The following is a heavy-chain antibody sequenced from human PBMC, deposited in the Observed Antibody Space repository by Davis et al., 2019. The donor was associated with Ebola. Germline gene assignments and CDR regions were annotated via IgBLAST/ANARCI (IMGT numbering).Heavy chain of an antibody. J-gene: IGHJ6*02. V-gene: IGHV3-30-3*01. CDR1: GFTFTSYA. CDR2: ISYDGSNK. Sequence: GESLKISCAASGFTFTSYAMSWVRQAPGKGLEWVAVISYDGSNKYYADSVKGRFTISRDNSKNTLYLQMNSLRAEDTAVYYCARDSGGRGYSYGSYYYGMDVWGQGTTVTVSS. D-gene: IGHD5-18*01. CDR3: ARDSGGRGYSYGSYYYGMDV.